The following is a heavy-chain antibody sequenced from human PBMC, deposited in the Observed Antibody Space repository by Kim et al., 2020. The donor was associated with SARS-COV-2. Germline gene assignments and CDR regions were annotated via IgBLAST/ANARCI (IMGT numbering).Heavy chain of an antibody. Sequence: GRSLRLSCAASGFTFGDYAMHWVRQAPGKGLEWVSGISWNSGSIGYADSVKGRFTISRDNAKNSLYLQMNSLRAEDTALYYCAKARYYYDSSGYSPDFDIWGQGTMVTVSS. V-gene: IGHV3-9*01. J-gene: IGHJ3*02. CDR3: AKARYYYDSSGYSPDFDI. D-gene: IGHD3-22*01. CDR1: GFTFGDYA. CDR2: ISWNSGSI.